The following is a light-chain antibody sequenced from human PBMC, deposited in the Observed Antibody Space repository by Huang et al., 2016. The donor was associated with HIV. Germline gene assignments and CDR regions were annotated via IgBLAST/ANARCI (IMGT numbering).Light chain of an antibody. CDR1: QSRLHSNGHNY. Sequence: SVTCRSSQSRLHSNGHNYLDWYWQKPGQSPQILVYLRSIRASGVPDRFSGSGSGTYFTLRINRVEAGDVGIYYCMQGLQTWTFGQGTKVEI. CDR3: MQGLQTWT. V-gene: IGKV2-28*01. CDR2: LRS. J-gene: IGKJ1*01.